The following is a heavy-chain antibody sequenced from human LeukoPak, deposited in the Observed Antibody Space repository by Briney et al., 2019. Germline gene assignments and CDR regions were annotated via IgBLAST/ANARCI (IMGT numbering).Heavy chain of an antibody. J-gene: IGHJ4*02. CDR3: ARGFPPYDYVWGSYRLYYFDY. D-gene: IGHD3-16*02. CDR2: INHSGST. Sequence: SETLSLTCAVYGGSFSGYYWSWIRQPPGKGLEWIGEINHSGSTNYNPSLKSRVTISVDTSKNQFSLKLSSVTGADTAVYYCARGFPPYDYVWGSYRLYYFDYWGQGTLVTVSS. V-gene: IGHV4-34*01. CDR1: GGSFSGYY.